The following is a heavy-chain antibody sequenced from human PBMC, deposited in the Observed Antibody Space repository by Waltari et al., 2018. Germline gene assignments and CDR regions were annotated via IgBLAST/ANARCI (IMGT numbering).Heavy chain of an antibody. CDR2: INHSGST. CDR3: ARAFRVVPAAISAFDI. Sequence: QVQLQQWGAGLLKPSETLSLTCAVYGGSLSGYYWSWIRQPPGKGLEWIGEINHSGSTNYNPSLKSRVTISVDTSKNQFSLKLSSVTAADTAVYYCARAFRVVPAAISAFDIWGQGTMVTVSS. J-gene: IGHJ3*02. CDR1: GGSLSGYY. V-gene: IGHV4-34*01. D-gene: IGHD2-2*02.